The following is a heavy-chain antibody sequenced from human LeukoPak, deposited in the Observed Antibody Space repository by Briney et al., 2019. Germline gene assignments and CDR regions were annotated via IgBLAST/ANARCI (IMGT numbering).Heavy chain of an antibody. Sequence: PGTSLRLSCAASGFSFTSYNFHWVRQAPGKGLQWLGFISYDGNIKYEDSVKGRFTISRDNSKNTLCLQMNSLRAEDTAVYYCAKGDFLRYFDWLLSRGFDYWGQGTLVTVSS. V-gene: IGHV3-30*18. CDR1: GFSFTSYN. CDR2: ISYDGNI. D-gene: IGHD3-9*01. J-gene: IGHJ4*01. CDR3: AKGDFLRYFDWLLSRGFDY.